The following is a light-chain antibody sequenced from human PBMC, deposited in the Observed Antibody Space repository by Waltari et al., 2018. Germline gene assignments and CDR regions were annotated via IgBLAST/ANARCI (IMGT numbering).Light chain of an antibody. J-gene: IGKJ2*03. Sequence: DIQMTQSPSSLSASIGDRVTITCRASENVNNYLNWYQQKPGKAPKLLIYKASTLQSGAPSRFSCSGSGTVFTLTINSLHSEDVATYYCQHSDGLPYSFGQGTKVEI. CDR1: ENVNNY. V-gene: IGKV1-39*01. CDR3: QHSDGLPYS. CDR2: KAS.